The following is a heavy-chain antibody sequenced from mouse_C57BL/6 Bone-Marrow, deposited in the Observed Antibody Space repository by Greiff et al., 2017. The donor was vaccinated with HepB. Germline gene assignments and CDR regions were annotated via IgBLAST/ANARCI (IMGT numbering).Heavy chain of an antibody. Sequence: EVKLQESGGDLVKPGGSLKLSCAASGFTFSSYGMSWVRQTPDKRLEWVATISSGGSYTYYPDSVKGRFTISRDNAKNTLYLQMSSLKSEDTAMYYCARLGYWGQGTTLTVSS. CDR2: ISSGGSYT. CDR1: GFTFSSYG. J-gene: IGHJ2*01. V-gene: IGHV5-6*01. CDR3: ARLGY.